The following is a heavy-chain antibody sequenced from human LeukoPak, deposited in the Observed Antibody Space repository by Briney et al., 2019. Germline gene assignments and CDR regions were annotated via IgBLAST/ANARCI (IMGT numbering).Heavy chain of an antibody. CDR3: ARAAGQDYGDYYWGFDY. V-gene: IGHV1-69*13. CDR1: GGTFSSYA. Sequence: SVKVSCKASGGTFSSYAISWVRQAPGQGLEWMGGIIPIFGTANYAQKFQGRVTITADESTSTAYMELSSLGSEDTAVYYCARAAGQDYGDYYWGFDYWGQGTLVTVSS. CDR2: IIPIFGTA. D-gene: IGHD4-17*01. J-gene: IGHJ4*02.